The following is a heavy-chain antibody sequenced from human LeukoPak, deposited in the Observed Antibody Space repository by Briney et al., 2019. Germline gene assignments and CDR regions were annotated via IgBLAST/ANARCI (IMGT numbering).Heavy chain of an antibody. CDR1: GYTFTDYF. J-gene: IGHJ3*02. V-gene: IGHV1-2*02. D-gene: IGHD1-1*01. CDR2: INPISGAT. CDR3: ARDPTTGTIRWAASDI. Sequence: GASVKVSCEASGYTFTDYFLHWVRQAPGQGLEWMGCINPISGATMSAQKFQGRVTMTRDTSITTAYMDLTSLTSVDTAMYYCARDPTTGTIRWAASDIWGQGTMVTVSS.